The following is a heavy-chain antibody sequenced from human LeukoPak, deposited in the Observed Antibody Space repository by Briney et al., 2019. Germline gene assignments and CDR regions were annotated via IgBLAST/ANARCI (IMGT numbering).Heavy chain of an antibody. J-gene: IGHJ6*03. CDR3: ARRQGYSSASGDYYYYMDV. D-gene: IGHD6-6*01. V-gene: IGHV4-4*09. CDR2: IYPSGST. Sequence: SETLSLTCTVSGGSISSYSWSWIRQPPGQGLEWIGYIYPSGSTNYNPSLKSRFTISVDTSKNQFSLKLSSVTAADTAVYYCARRQGYSSASGDYYYYMDVWGKGTTVTVSS. CDR1: GGSISSYS.